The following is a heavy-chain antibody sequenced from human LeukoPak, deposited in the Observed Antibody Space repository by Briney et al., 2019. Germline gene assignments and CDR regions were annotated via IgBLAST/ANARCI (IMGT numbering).Heavy chain of an antibody. V-gene: IGHV3-23*01. J-gene: IGHJ4*02. CDR2: ISGSGGST. CDR1: GFTFSSYA. Sequence: GGSLRLSCAASGFTFSSYAMSWVCQAPGKGLEWVSAISGSGGSTYYADSVKGRFTISRDNSKNTLYLQMNSLRAEDTAVYYCAKLSRSRGKFDYWGQGTLVTVSS. CDR3: AKLSRSRGKFDY.